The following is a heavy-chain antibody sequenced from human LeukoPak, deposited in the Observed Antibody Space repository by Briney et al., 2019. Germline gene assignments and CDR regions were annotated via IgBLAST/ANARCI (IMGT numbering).Heavy chain of an antibody. V-gene: IGHV1-46*01. CDR3: AREVGGSGMLNWFDP. CDR1: GYTFTSYY. CDR2: INPSAGST. J-gene: IGHJ5*02. Sequence: ASVEVSCKASGYTFTSYYMHWVRQAPGQGLEWMGIINPSAGSTSYAQKFQGRVTMTRDTSTSTVYMELSSLRSEDTAVYYCAREVGGSGMLNWFDPWGQGTLVTVSS. D-gene: IGHD3-10*01.